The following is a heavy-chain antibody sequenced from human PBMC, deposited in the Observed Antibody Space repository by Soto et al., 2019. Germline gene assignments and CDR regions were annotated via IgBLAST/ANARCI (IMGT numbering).Heavy chain of an antibody. CDR1: GFTFSSYA. CDR3: AKDPGPGIEGADNWFDP. CDR2: ISYDGSKK. Sequence: QVQLVESGGGVVQPGRSLRLSCAASGFTFSSYAMHWVRQAPGKGLEWVTLISYDGSKKYYADSVKGRFTISRDNSKSTLYLQMNSLRTEDTALYYCAKDPGPGIEGADNWFDPWGQGTLVTVSS. V-gene: IGHV3-30*18. D-gene: IGHD1-26*01. J-gene: IGHJ5*02.